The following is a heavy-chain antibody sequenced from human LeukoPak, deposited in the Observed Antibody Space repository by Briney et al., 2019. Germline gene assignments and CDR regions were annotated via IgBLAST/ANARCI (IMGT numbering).Heavy chain of an antibody. CDR2: IYHSGST. V-gene: IGHV4-30-2*01. CDR3: AGRITMVRGATRGAFDI. D-gene: IGHD3-10*01. J-gene: IGHJ3*02. Sequence: SQTLSLTCTVSGGSISSGGYYWSWIRQPPGKGLEWIGYIYHSGSTYYNPSLKSRVTISVDRSKNQFSLKLSSVTAADTAVYYCAGRITMVRGATRGAFDIWGRGTMVTVSS. CDR1: GGSISSGGYY.